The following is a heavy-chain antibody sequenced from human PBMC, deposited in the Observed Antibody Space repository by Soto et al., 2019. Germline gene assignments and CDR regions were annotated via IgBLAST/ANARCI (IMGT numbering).Heavy chain of an antibody. CDR1: GGTFSGHA. D-gene: IGHD7-27*01. V-gene: IGHV1-69*06. CDR3: ARGANWGYRFDS. Sequence: STVRVSCEASGGTFSGHAISWVRQAPGQGPEWMGGLIPLFGTTQHAQNFQDRLTITADKSTSTAYMELTSLRFEDTAIYYCARGANWGYRFDSWGQGTLVTVSS. CDR2: LIPLFGTT. J-gene: IGHJ4*02.